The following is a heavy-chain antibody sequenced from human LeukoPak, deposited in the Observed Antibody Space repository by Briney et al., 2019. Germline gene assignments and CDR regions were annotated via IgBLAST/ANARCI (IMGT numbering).Heavy chain of an antibody. J-gene: IGHJ6*03. CDR1: GYTFTSYD. D-gene: IGHD6-13*01. CDR2: INPNSGGT. CDR3: ARAYSSSWYFGGYYMDV. Sequence: ASVKVSCKASGYTFTSYDINWVRQAPGQGLEWMGWINPNSGGTNYAQKFQGRVTMTRDTSISTAYMELSRLRSDDTAVYYCARAYSSSWYFGGYYMDVWGKGTTVTVSS. V-gene: IGHV1-2*02.